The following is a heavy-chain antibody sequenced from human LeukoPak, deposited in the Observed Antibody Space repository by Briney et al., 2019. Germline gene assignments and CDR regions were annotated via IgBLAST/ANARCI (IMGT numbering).Heavy chain of an antibody. CDR2: ICGSGGCT. CDR1: GFIFNTYA. CDR3: AKTTVGYSSGRYPGWPADS. V-gene: IGHV3-23*01. D-gene: IGHD6-19*01. J-gene: IGHJ4*02. Sequence: GGSLRLSCEAFGFIFNTYAIYWVRQAPGKGLEWVSGICGSGGCTYYADSVKGRFTISRDNSKNTVYLQMNSLTADDTAVYYCAKTTVGYSSGRYPGWPADSWGQGALVTVSS.